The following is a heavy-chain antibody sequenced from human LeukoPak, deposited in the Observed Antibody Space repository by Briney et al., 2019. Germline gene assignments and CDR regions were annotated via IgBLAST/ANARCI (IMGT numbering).Heavy chain of an antibody. CDR1: GGTFSSYA. CDR3: AISTVTTVYYYYYYMDV. J-gene: IGHJ6*03. CDR2: IIPIFGTA. V-gene: IGHV1-69*05. D-gene: IGHD4-17*01. Sequence: SVKVSCKASGGTFSSYAISWVRQAPGQGLEWMEGIIPIFGTANYAQKFQGRVTITTDESTSTAYMELSSLRSEDTAVYYCAISTVTTVYYYYYYMDVWGKGTTVTVSS.